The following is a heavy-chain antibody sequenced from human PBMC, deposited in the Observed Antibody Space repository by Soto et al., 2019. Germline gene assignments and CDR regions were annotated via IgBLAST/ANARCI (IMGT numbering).Heavy chain of an antibody. CDR2: IIPILGIA. CDR1: GGTFSSYT. V-gene: IGHV1-69*02. Sequence: QVQLVQSGAEVKKPGSSVKVSCKASGGTFSSYTISWVRQAPGQGLEWMGRIIPILGIANYAQKFQGRVTITADKSTSTAYMELSSLRSEDTAVYYCARGAYYDILTGYYRGAWFDPWGQGTLVTVSS. J-gene: IGHJ5*02. CDR3: ARGAYYDILTGYYRGAWFDP. D-gene: IGHD3-9*01.